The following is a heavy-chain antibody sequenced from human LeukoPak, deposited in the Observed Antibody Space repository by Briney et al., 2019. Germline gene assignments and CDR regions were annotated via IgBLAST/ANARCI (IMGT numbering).Heavy chain of an antibody. CDR2: ISISGNTI. CDR1: GFTFSTYE. V-gene: IGHV3-48*03. CDR3: ARVRKGSDAFDI. J-gene: IGHJ3*02. Sequence: GGSLRLSCAASGFTFSTYEMNWVRQAPGKGLEWVSFISISGNTIYYADPVKGRFTISRDNAKDSLYLQMNSLRAEDTAVYYCARVRKGSDAFDIWGQGTMVTVSS.